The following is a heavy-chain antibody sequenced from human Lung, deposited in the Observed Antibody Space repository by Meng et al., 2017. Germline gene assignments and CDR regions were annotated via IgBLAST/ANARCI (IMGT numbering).Heavy chain of an antibody. D-gene: IGHD6-6*01. V-gene: IGHV3-23*01. J-gene: IGHJ4*02. CDR1: GFTFSGYA. Sequence: EVQLLESGGGLVQPGGSFRLSCAASGFTFSGYAMTWVRQAPGKGLEWVSSVSGSDDIAYYGDSVKGRVTISRDNSKNTLYLQMNSLRAEDTAVYFCAKDLGASSSYYFDYWGQGTLVTVSS. CDR3: AKDLGASSSYYFDY. CDR2: VSGSDDIA.